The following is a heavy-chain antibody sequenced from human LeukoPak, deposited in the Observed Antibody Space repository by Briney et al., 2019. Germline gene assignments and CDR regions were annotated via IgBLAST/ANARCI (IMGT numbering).Heavy chain of an antibody. Sequence: GGSLRLSCAASGLTFSSHWMHWVRQAPGKGLEWVAVISYDGSNKYYADSVKGRFTISRDNSKNTLYLQMNSLRAEDTAVYYCARARATVTTPVDYWGQGTLVTVSS. J-gene: IGHJ4*02. CDR1: GLTFSSHW. CDR2: ISYDGSNK. CDR3: ARARATVTTPVDY. V-gene: IGHV3-30-3*01. D-gene: IGHD4-17*01.